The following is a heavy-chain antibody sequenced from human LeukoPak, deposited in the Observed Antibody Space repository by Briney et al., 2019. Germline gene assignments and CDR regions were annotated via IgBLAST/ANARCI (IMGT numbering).Heavy chain of an antibody. CDR2: IYYTGTT. D-gene: IGHD3-3*01. CDR1: GDSINAYY. Sequence: SETLSLTCTASGDSINAYYWGWIRQPPGKGLEYIGFIYYTGTTNYNPSLKSRVTISVDTSKNQFSLKLSSVTAADTAVYYCARQGYWSGYFVFDYWGQGALVTVSS. J-gene: IGHJ4*02. V-gene: IGHV4-59*08. CDR3: ARQGYWSGYFVFDY.